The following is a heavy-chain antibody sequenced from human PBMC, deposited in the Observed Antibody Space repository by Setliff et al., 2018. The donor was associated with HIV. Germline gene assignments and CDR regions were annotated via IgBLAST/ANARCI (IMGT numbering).Heavy chain of an antibody. CDR1: GYSINTAYY. V-gene: IGHV4-38-2*01. J-gene: IGHJ4*02. D-gene: IGHD5-18*01. Sequence: ETLSLTCSVSGYSINTAYYWGWIRQSPGKGLEWIGGFHHSGSTHYNPSLKSRVTISLDTSTNRFSLKLNSVTAADTAIYYCARQVGSQYSYWAYYFDSWGQGALVTVSS. CDR2: FHHSGST. CDR3: ARQVGSQYSYWAYYFDS.